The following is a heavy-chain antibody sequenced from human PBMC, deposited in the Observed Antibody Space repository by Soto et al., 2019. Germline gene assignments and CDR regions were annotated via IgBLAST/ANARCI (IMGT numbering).Heavy chain of an antibody. V-gene: IGHV4-34*01. CDR1: GGSFSGYY. J-gene: IGHJ6*03. Sequence: SETLSLTCAVYGGSFSGYYWSWIRQPPGKGLEWIGEINHSGSTNYNPSLKSRVTISVDTSKNQFSLKLSSVTAADTAVYYCARGRATYCDFWSGSRPSGYCYMDVWGKGTTVTVSS. CDR2: INHSGST. D-gene: IGHD3-3*01. CDR3: ARGRATYCDFWSGSRPSGYCYMDV.